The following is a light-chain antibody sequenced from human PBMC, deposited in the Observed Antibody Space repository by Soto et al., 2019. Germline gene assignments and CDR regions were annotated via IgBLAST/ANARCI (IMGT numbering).Light chain of an antibody. V-gene: IGLV2-11*01. CDR3: CSYAGSYTVV. CDR2: DVS. J-gene: IGLJ2*01. Sequence: QSALTQPCSVSGSPGQSVTISCTGTSSDVGAHNYVSWYQQHPGKAPKLMIYDVSKRPSGVPDRFSGSKSGNTASLTISGLQAEDEADYYCCSYAGSYTVVFGGGTKLTVL. CDR1: SSDVGAHNY.